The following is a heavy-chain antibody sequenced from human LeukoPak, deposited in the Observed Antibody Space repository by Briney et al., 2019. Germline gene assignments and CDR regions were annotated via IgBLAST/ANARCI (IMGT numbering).Heavy chain of an antibody. CDR3: AKGLAVAGHFDY. Sequence: PEGSLRLSCAASGFTFSSHAMSWVRQAPGKGLEWVSAISGSGGSTYYADSVKGRFTISRDKSKNTLYLQMNSLRAEDTAVYYCAKGLAVAGHFDYWGQGALVTVSS. CDR1: GFTFSSHA. V-gene: IGHV3-23*01. D-gene: IGHD6-19*01. CDR2: ISGSGGST. J-gene: IGHJ4*02.